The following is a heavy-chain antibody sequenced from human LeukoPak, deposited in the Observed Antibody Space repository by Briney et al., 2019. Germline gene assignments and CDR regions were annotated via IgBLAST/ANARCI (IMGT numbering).Heavy chain of an antibody. D-gene: IGHD3-3*01. CDR2: ISYDGSNK. CDR3: ARGLNLGPITIFGVAWSFDP. Sequence: GGSLRLSCAASGFTFSSYAMHWVRQAPGKGLEWVAVISYDGSNKYYADSVKGRFTISRDNSKNTLYLQMNSLRAEDTAVYYCARGLNLGPITIFGVAWSFDPWGQGTLVTVSS. J-gene: IGHJ5*02. CDR1: GFTFSSYA. V-gene: IGHV3-30-3*01.